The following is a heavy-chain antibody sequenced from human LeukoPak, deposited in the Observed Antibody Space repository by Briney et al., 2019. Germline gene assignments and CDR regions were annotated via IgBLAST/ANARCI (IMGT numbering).Heavy chain of an antibody. D-gene: IGHD4-23*01. CDR1: GVSNSSGNYY. CDR2: LHPTGST. J-gene: IGHJ4*02. CDR3: VKDRGDYGGDPGYFDY. V-gene: IGHV4-31*03. Sequence: SETLSLTCTVSGVSNSSGNYYWTWIRQHPGKGLEWIGCLHPTGSTHYNPSLKGRLSISVGTSKNQFSLRLNSVTAADTAVYYCVKDRGDYGGDPGYFDYWGQGTHVTVSS.